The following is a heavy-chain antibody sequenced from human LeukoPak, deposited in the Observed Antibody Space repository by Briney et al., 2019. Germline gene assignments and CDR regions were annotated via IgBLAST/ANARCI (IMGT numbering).Heavy chain of an antibody. J-gene: IGHJ4*02. D-gene: IGHD5-18*01. CDR1: GFTFTTYG. CDR2: ISGSGGST. CDR3: TRHLSGVTGYTYGRGIDY. V-gene: IGHV3-23*01. Sequence: PGGSLRLSCAASGFTFTTYGMTWVRQAPGKGLEWVSAISGSGGSTYYADSVKGRFTISRDNSKNTLYLQMNSLSPEDTAVYYCTRHLSGVTGYTYGRGIDYWGQGTLVTVSS.